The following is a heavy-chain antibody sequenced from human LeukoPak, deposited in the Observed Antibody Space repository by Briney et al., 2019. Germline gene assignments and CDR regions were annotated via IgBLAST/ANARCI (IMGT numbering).Heavy chain of an antibody. CDR2: IYSGGST. CDR3: ARGIWFGELSTFDY. D-gene: IGHD3-10*01. V-gene: IGHV3-53*01. CDR1: GFTFSSYS. Sequence: GGSLRLSCAASGFTFSSYSMSWVRQAPGKGLEWVSVIYSGGSTYYADSVKGRFTISRDNSKNTLYLQMNSLRAEDTAVYYCARGIWFGELSTFDYWGQGTLVTVSS. J-gene: IGHJ4*02.